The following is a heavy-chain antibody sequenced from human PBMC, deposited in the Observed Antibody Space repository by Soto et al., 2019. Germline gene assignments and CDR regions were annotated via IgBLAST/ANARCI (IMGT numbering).Heavy chain of an antibody. V-gene: IGHV1-69*01. CDR2: IIPIFGTA. CDR3: ARGGVHGGNPRNNWFDP. CDR1: GGTFSSYA. D-gene: IGHD2-15*01. Sequence: QVQLVQSGAEVKKPGSSVKVSCKASGGTFSSYAISWVRQAPGQGLEWMGGIIPIFGTANYAQKFQGRVTITGDESRGTAYRGRGSLRSEDTAVYSCARGGVHGGNPRNNWFDPWGQGTLAPVSS. J-gene: IGHJ5*02.